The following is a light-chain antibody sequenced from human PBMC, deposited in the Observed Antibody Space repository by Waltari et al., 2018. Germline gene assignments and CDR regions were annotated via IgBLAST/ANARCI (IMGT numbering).Light chain of an antibody. CDR2: GKT. V-gene: IGLV3-19*01. CDR1: SLRSYY. J-gene: IGLJ2*01. CDR3: NSRDSSGNHLV. Sequence: SSELTQDPAVSVALGQTVRITCQGDSLRSYYASWYQKKPGQAPVLVIYGKTNRPSGIPDRFSGSSSGNTASLTITGAQAEDEADYYCNSRDSSGNHLVFGGGTKLTVL.